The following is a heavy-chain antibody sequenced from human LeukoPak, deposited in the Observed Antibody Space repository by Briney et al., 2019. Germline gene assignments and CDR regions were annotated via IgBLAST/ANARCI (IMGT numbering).Heavy chain of an antibody. CDR3: ASDTTNYDSSGYADAFDI. CDR2: IKQDGSEK. D-gene: IGHD3-22*01. J-gene: IGHJ3*02. V-gene: IGHV3-7*01. CDR1: GFTFSSYW. Sequence: GSLRLSCAVSGFTFSSYWMSWVRQAPGKGLEWVANIKQDGSEKYYVDSVKGRFTISRDNAKNSLYLQMNSLRAEDTAVYYCASDTTNYDSSGYADAFDIWGQGTMVTVPS.